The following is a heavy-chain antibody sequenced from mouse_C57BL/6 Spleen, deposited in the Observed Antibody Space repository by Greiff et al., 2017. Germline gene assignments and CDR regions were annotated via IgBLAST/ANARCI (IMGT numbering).Heavy chain of an antibody. J-gene: IGHJ2*01. D-gene: IGHD2-3*01. Sequence: EVQLQQSVAELVRPGASVKLSCTASGFNIKNTYMPWVKQRPEQGLEWIGRIDPANGNTTYDPKFQGKATITADTSSNTAYLQLSSLTSEDTSINYCASYGDGYYEGYWGQGTTLTVSS. V-gene: IGHV14-3*01. CDR1: GFNIKNTY. CDR2: IDPANGNT. CDR3: ASYGDGYYEGY.